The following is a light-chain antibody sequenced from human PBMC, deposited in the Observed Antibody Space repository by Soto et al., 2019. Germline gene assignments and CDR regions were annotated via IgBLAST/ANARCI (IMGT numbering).Light chain of an antibody. J-gene: IGLJ3*02. V-gene: IGLV2-14*01. CDR1: SSDVGGYNY. CDR3: SSYTTTFSGWV. CDR2: EVS. Sequence: QSVLTQPASVSGSPGQSITISCTGTSSDVGGYNYVSWYQQHPGKAPKLMIYEVSNRPSGVSNRFSGSKSGNTASLTISGLQAEDEADYYGSSYTTTFSGWVFGGGTKLTVL.